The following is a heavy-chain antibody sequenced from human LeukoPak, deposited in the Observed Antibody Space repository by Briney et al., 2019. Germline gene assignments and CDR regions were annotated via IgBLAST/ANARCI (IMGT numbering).Heavy chain of an antibody. Sequence: TSGGSLRLSCTASGFTFSTYVMNWVRQAPGKGLEWVSVISSSSSHIYYADSVKGRFTISRDNAKNSLYLQMNSLRAEDTAVYYCAREEAGSDAFDYWGQGTLITVSS. J-gene: IGHJ4*02. D-gene: IGHD3-10*01. CDR3: AREEAGSDAFDY. CDR2: ISSSSSHI. V-gene: IGHV3-21*01. CDR1: GFTFSTYV.